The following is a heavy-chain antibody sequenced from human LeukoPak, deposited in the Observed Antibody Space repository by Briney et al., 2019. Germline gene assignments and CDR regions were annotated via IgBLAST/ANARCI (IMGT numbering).Heavy chain of an antibody. J-gene: IGHJ6*02. CDR2: ISGSGGST. CDR3: AGGAGVYYYGMDV. Sequence: PGGSLRLSCAASGFTFSSFGLSGVRQAPGKGLEWVSAISGSGGSTYYADSVKGRFTISRDNSKNTLYLQMNSLRAEDTALYYCAGGAGVYYYGMDVWGQGTSVTVSS. CDR1: GFTFSSFG. V-gene: IGHV3-23*01.